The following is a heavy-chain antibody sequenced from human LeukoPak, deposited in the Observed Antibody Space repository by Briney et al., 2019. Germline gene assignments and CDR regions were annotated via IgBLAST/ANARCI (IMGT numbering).Heavy chain of an antibody. V-gene: IGHV1-69*04. D-gene: IGHD3-22*01. CDR1: GGTFSSYA. CDR3: ARHSEGYYYDSSGCYPIFWDY. J-gene: IGHJ4*02. CDR2: IIPILGIA. Sequence: GSSVKVSCKASGGTFSSYAISWVRQAPGQGLEWMGRIIPILGIANYAQKFQGRVTITADKSTSTAYMELSSLRSEDTAVYYCARHSEGYYYDSSGCYPIFWDYWGQGTLVTVSS.